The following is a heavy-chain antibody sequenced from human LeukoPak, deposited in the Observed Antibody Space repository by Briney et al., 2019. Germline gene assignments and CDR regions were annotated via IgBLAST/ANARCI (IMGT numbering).Heavy chain of an antibody. J-gene: IGHJ5*02. CDR3: TKIDYTINA. CDR2: ISDSGGNP. CDR1: GFAFSSLD. D-gene: IGHD3-3*01. Sequence: GGSLRLPCAASGFAFSSLDMGWVRQAPGKGLKWVSAISDSGGNPYYADSVEGRFTISRDNSKNTLYLHMDSLRAEDTALYYCTKIDYTINAWGQGTLVTVSS. V-gene: IGHV3-23*01.